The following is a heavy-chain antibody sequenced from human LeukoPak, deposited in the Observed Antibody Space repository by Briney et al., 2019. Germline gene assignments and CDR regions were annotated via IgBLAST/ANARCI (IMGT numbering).Heavy chain of an antibody. CDR1: GFTFSSYA. CDR2: ISGSGGST. CDR3: ARGPTMVRGVITNY. J-gene: IGHJ4*02. D-gene: IGHD3-10*01. V-gene: IGHV3-23*01. Sequence: PGGSLRLSCAASGFTFSSYAMGWVRQAPGKGLEWVSAISGSGGSTYYADSVKGRFTISRDNAKNSLYLQMNSLRAEDTAVYYCARGPTMVRGVITNYWGQGTLVTVSS.